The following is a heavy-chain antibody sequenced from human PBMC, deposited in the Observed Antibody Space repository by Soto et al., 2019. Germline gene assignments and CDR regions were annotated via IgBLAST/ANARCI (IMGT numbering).Heavy chain of an antibody. CDR1: GITFSRYW. J-gene: IGHJ4*03. CDR2: IKQDGTEK. D-gene: IGHD3-16*01. CDR3: ASGGTLMLTWLHTCYS. Sequence: GGSLRLSCAASGITFSRYWMNWVRQAPGKRLEWVANIKQDGTEKNYVDSVKGRSTISRDNARHTLYLQMDSLRVEYTDVYFCASGGTLMLTWLHTCYSWGQGTWVSVSS. V-gene: IGHV3-7*01.